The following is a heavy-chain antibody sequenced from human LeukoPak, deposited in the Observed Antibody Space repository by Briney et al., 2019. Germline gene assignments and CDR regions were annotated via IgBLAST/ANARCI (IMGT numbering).Heavy chain of an antibody. V-gene: IGHV4-39*01. D-gene: IGHD2-21*01. CDR3: ARRLGDWSAFHY. J-gene: IGHJ4*02. CDR2: IYYSGST. Sequence: SETLSLTCTVSGGSISSSSYYWGWIRQPPGKGLEWIGSIYYSGSTYYNPSLKSRVTISVDTSKNQFSLKLSSVTAADTAVYYCARRLGDWSAFHYWGQGTLVTVSS. CDR1: GGSISSSSYY.